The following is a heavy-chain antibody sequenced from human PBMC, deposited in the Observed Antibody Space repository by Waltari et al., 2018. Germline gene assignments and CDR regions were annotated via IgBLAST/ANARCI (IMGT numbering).Heavy chain of an antibody. Sequence: EAQLMESGGGLVQPGGSLRLSCEASGFSLSAHWMTWVRRAPGKGLGWGANIKWDGSATYYAESLSGRFIISRDNAKNSLFLQLTSPTADDTATYYCARGSAGYVRVWDLWGQGTFVTVSS. CDR1: GFSLSAHW. D-gene: IGHD2-2*01. CDR3: ARGSAGYVRVWDL. J-gene: IGHJ5*02. CDR2: IKWDGSAT. V-gene: IGHV3-7*03.